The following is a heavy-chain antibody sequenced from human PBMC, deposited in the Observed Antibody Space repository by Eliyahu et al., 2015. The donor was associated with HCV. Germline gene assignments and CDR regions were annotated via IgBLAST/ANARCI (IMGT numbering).Heavy chain of an antibody. Sequence: EVQLLEPGGGLVQPGGSXRLSXEXSGXXXGGYAMXWVRQAPGKGLGWVSGISQSADSTYMAASVRGRFAISRDNSRNTVYLQMNSLRVEDTATYYCAKTGGGGYGFPFDYWGQGVLVNVSS. D-gene: IGHD3-16*02. CDR3: AKTGGGGYGFPFDY. V-gene: IGHV3-23*01. CDR1: GXXXGGYA. CDR2: ISQSADST. J-gene: IGHJ4*02.